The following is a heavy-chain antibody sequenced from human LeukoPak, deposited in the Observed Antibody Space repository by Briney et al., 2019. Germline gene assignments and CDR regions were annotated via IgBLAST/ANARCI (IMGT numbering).Heavy chain of an antibody. V-gene: IGHV3-21*01. CDR1: GFTFSSYS. J-gene: IGHJ3*02. Sequence: GGSLRLSCAASGFTFSSYSMNWVRQAPGKGLEWVSSISSSSSYIYYADSVKGRFTISRDNAKNSLYLQMNSLRAEDTAVYYCARDISLGLNCGGDCCAEGAFDIWGQGTMVTVSS. D-gene: IGHD2-21*01. CDR2: ISSSSSYI. CDR3: ARDISLGLNCGGDCCAEGAFDI.